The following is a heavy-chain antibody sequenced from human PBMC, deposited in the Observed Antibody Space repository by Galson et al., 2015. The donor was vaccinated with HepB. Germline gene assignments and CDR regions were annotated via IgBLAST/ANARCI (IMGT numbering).Heavy chain of an antibody. CDR1: GFTFSSYW. CDR2: INNDGSGT. V-gene: IGHV3-74*01. CDR3: ARDRPYYAFDI. D-gene: IGHD3-10*01. J-gene: IGHJ3*02. Sequence: SLRLSCAASGFTFSSYWMHWVRQAPGKGLVWVSRINNDGSGTSYADSVKGRFTISRDNAKNTLYLQMNSLRAEDTAVYYCARDRPYYAFDIWGQGTMVTVSS.